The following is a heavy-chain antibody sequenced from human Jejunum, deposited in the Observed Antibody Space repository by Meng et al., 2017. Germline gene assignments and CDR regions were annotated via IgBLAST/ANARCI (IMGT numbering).Heavy chain of an antibody. CDR2: IYNSGST. J-gene: IGHJ4*02. V-gene: IGHV4-39*07. CDR3: ERGAGSYGSNKGY. Sequence: SETLSLTCTVSGASISNNNCYWGWIRQPPGKGLEWIGTIYNSGSTYYNPSLKSRVTISVDPSKNQFSLKLTSVTAADTAVYYCERGAGSYGSNKGYWGQGTLVTVSS. CDR1: GASISNNNCY. D-gene: IGHD5-18*01.